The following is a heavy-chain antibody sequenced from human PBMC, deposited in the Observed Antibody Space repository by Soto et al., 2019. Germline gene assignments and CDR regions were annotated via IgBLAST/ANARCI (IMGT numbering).Heavy chain of an antibody. V-gene: IGHV4-59*01. J-gene: IGHJ5*02. CDR3: ASLLTSLSLDP. CDR2: IYYSGST. Sequence: PSETLSLTCTVSGGSISSYYWSWIRQPPGKGLEWIGYIYYSGSTNYNPSLKSRVTISVDTSKNQFSLKLSSVTAADTAVYYCASLLTSLSLDPWGQGTLVTVSS. CDR1: GGSISSYY. D-gene: IGHD3-16*02.